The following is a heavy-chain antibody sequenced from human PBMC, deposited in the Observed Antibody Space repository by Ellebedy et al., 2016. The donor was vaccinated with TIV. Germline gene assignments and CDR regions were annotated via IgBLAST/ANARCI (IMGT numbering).Heavy chain of an antibody. CDR2: INPDNGVT. J-gene: IGHJ4*02. CDR1: GGSFSTYA. D-gene: IGHD4-11*01. CDR3: VRDLTNPVTGDY. Sequence: AASVKVSCKASGGSFSTYAISWVRQAPGQGPEWVGWINPDNGVTVYEQKLQGRVTITGDTSISTVYMELSSLRSDDTAIYYCVRDLTNPVTGDYWGQGTLVFVSS. V-gene: IGHV1-2*02.